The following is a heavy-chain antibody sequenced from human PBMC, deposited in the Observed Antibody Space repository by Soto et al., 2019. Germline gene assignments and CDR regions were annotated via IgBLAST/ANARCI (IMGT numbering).Heavy chain of an antibody. Sequence: EVQLLESGGGLVQPGGSLRLSCAVSGFTFSTYAMSWVRQAPGKGLDWVSVIGGGGINTYYADSVKGRFTISRDNSKNTLYLQMNSLRAEDTAVYFCAKRRDSGPSSTLFVDCWGQGTLVTVSS. CDR1: GFTFSTYA. CDR3: AKRRDSGPSSTLFVDC. V-gene: IGHV3-23*01. J-gene: IGHJ4*02. CDR2: IGGGGINT. D-gene: IGHD3-10*01.